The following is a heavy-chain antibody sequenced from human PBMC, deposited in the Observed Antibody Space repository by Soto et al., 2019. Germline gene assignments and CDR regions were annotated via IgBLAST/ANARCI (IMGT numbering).Heavy chain of an antibody. CDR1: GFTFSSYA. Sequence: PGGSLRLSCAASGFTFSSYAMHWVRQAPGKGLEWVAVISYDGSNKYYADSVKGRFTISRDNSKNTLYLQMNSLRAEDTAVYYCAREHCSGGSCYSPSGAFDIWGQGTMVTVSS. CDR3: AREHCSGGSCYSPSGAFDI. D-gene: IGHD2-15*01. J-gene: IGHJ3*02. V-gene: IGHV3-30-3*01. CDR2: ISYDGSNK.